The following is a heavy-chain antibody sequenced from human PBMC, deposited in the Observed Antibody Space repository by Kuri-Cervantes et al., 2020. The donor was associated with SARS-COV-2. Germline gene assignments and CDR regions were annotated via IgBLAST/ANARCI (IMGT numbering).Heavy chain of an antibody. J-gene: IGHJ5*02. D-gene: IGHD3-22*01. Sequence: GGSLRLSCAASGFTFTSHAMSWVRQAPGKGLDWVSAISGRGDSTYYADSVKGRFTISRDNSKNTLHLRLNSLRAEDTAVYYCAREADYYDSSGYQVDWFDPWGQGTLVTVSS. CDR2: ISGRGDST. CDR1: GFTFTSHA. CDR3: AREADYYDSSGYQVDWFDP. V-gene: IGHV3-23*01.